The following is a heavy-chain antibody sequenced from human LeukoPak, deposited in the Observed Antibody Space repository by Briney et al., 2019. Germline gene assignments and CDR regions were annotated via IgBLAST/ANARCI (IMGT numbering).Heavy chain of an antibody. CDR2: IKQDGAEK. D-gene: IGHD6-25*01. CDR3: ARAAVIAGATAY. J-gene: IGHJ4*02. Sequence: GGSLRLSCAASGFRFGDYWMTWARHIPGKGLEWVANIKQDGAEKHYAESVEGRFTISRDNAKNTLYLQMNSLRAEDTAVYYCARAAVIAGATAYWGQGTLVTVSS. V-gene: IGHV3-7*01. CDR1: GFRFGDYW.